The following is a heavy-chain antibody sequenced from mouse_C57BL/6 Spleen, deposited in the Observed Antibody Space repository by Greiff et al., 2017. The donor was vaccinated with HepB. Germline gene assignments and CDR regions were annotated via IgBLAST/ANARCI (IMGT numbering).Heavy chain of an antibody. V-gene: IGHV1-15*01. Sequence: VQVVESGAELVRPGASVTLSCKASGYTFTDYEMHWVKQTPVHGLEWIGAIDPETGGTAYNQKFKGKAILTADKSSSTAYMELRSLTSEDSAVYYCTRGRDYSTFAYWGQGTLVTVSA. CDR3: TRGRDYSTFAY. CDR2: IDPETGGT. CDR1: GYTFTDYE. D-gene: IGHD2-5*01. J-gene: IGHJ3*01.